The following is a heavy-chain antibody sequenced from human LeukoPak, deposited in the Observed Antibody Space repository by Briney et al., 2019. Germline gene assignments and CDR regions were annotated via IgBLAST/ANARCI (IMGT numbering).Heavy chain of an antibody. V-gene: IGHV1-46*01. CDR2: INPSGGST. CDR3: ARALYDSSGYYYGSDY. D-gene: IGHD3-22*01. Sequence: ASVKVSCKASGYTFTSNYIHWVRQAPGQGLEWMGIINPSGGSTSYAQKFQGRVTMTRDTSTSTVYMELSSLRSEDTAVYYCARALYDSSGYYYGSDYWGQGTLVTVSS. CDR1: GYTFTSNY. J-gene: IGHJ4*02.